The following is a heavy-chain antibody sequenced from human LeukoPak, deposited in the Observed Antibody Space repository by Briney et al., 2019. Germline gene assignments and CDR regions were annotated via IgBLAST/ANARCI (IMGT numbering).Heavy chain of an antibody. CDR1: GGTFSSYA. CDR2: IIPIFGTA. CDR3: ARGAADIVVVPAALDYYYYGMDV. J-gene: IGHJ6*04. D-gene: IGHD2-2*01. Sequence: GASVKVSCKASGGTFSSYAISWVRQAPGQGLEWMGGIIPIFGTANYAQKFQGRVTITADESTSTAYMELSNLRSEDTAVYYCARGAADIVVVPAALDYYYYGMDVWGKGTTVTVSS. V-gene: IGHV1-69*13.